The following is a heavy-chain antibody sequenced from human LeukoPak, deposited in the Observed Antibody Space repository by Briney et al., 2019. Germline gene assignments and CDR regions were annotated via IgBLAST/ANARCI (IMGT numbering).Heavy chain of an antibody. J-gene: IGHJ4*02. V-gene: IGHV3-74*01. CDR1: GFTFSSYW. D-gene: IGHD3-22*01. CDR3: AREAMIGYYFDY. Sequence: GGSLRLSCAASGFTFSSYWMHWVRQAPGKGLVWVSRINSDGSSTSYADSVKGRFTISRDNAKNTLYLQMNSLRAEDTAVYYCAREAMIGYYFDYWGQGTPVTVSS. CDR2: INSDGSST.